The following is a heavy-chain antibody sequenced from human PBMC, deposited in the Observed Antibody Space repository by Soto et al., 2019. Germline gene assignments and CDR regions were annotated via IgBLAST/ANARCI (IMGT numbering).Heavy chain of an antibody. CDR2: ISGSGGST. J-gene: IGHJ5*02. V-gene: IGHV3-23*01. D-gene: IGHD2-15*01. CDR1: GLIFSSCA. Sequence: RGALILSCAASGLIFSSCAMSWGLQAPGKGLEWVSAISGSGGSTYYADSVKGRFTISRDNSKNTLYLQMNSLRAEDTAVYYCAKEPTLPHPEVAGAGCNWFDPWGQGTLVTVSS. CDR3: AKEPTLPHPEVAGAGCNWFDP.